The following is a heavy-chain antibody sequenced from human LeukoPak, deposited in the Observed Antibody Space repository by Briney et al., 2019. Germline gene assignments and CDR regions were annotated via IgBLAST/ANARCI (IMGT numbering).Heavy chain of an antibody. CDR2: ISYDGSNK. J-gene: IGHJ5*02. Sequence: GGSLRLSCAASGFTFSSSGMHWVRQAPGKGLEWVAVISYDGSNKYYADSLKGRFTISRDNSKNTLYLQMNSLGAEDTAVYYCARDSNTGTTPLAWGQGTLVTVSS. CDR3: ARDSNTGTTPLA. V-gene: IGHV3-30*03. CDR1: GFTFSSSG. D-gene: IGHD1-7*01.